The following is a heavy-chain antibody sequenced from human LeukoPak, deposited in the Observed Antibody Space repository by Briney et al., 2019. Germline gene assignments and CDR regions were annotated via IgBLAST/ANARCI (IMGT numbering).Heavy chain of an antibody. CDR2: IISIFGTA. D-gene: IGHD6-13*01. CDR3: ARGWVETSSWEEYFDY. V-gene: IGHV1-69*13. CDR1: GGTFSSYA. Sequence: GASVKVSRKASGGTFSSYAISWVRQAPRQGLEWMGWIISIFGTANYAQKFQGRVTITADESTSTAYMELSSLRSEDTAVYYCARGWVETSSWEEYFDYWGQGTLVTVSS. J-gene: IGHJ4*02.